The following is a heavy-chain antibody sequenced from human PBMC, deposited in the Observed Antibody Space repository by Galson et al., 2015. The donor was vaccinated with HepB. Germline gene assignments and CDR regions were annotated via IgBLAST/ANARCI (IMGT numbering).Heavy chain of an antibody. CDR2: IIPIFGTA. D-gene: IGHD1-26*01. CDR3: ARDAIEWHGTFDY. V-gene: IGHV1-69*01. Sequence: SCKASGGTFSSYAISWVRQAPGQGLEWMGGIIPIFGTANYAQKFQGRVTITADESTSTAYMELSSLRPEDTAVYYCARDAIEWHGTFDYWGQGTLVTVSS. J-gene: IGHJ4*02. CDR1: GGTFSSYA.